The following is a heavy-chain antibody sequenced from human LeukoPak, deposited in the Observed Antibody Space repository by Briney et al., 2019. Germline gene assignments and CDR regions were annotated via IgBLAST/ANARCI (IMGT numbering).Heavy chain of an antibody. CDR3: TSPDPLYGDYQSASYFDY. V-gene: IGHV3-73*01. Sequence: PGGSLRLSCAASGFTFSGSAMHWVRQASGKGLEWVGRIRSKANSYATAYDASVKGRFTISRDDSKNTAYLQMNSLKTEDTAVYYCTSPDPLYGDYQSASYFDYWGRGTLVTVSS. J-gene: IGHJ4*02. CDR1: GFTFSGSA. CDR2: IRSKANSYAT. D-gene: IGHD4-17*01.